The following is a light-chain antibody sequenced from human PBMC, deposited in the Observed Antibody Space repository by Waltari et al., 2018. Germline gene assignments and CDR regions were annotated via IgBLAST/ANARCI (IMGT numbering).Light chain of an antibody. V-gene: IGKV2D-29*02. Sequence: DIVMTQTPLSLPVTPGEPASISCRSSQSLLYSDGNTYLHWYLQKPGQSPRLLIYKVTKRESGVPDRFSGSGSGTDFTLKISRVEPEDVGGYYCMQSTKDPWTFGQGTKVEIK. CDR1: QSLLYSDGNTY. CDR2: KVT. CDR3: MQSTKDPWT. J-gene: IGKJ1*01.